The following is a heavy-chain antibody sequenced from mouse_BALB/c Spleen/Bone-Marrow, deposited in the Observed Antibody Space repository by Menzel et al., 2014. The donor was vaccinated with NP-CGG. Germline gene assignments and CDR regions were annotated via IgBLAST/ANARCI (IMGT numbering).Heavy chain of an antibody. Sequence: EVQVVESGGGLVQPGGSLKLSCTASGFDFSRYWMSWVRQAPGKGLQWIGEINPESSTINYTPSLKDKFIISRGNAKNTLYLQMSKVRSEDTALYYCARLSYYGLTDYWGQGTTLTVSS. V-gene: IGHV4-1*02. D-gene: IGHD1-2*01. CDR3: ARLSYYGLTDY. CDR1: GFDFSRYW. CDR2: INPESSTI. J-gene: IGHJ2*01.